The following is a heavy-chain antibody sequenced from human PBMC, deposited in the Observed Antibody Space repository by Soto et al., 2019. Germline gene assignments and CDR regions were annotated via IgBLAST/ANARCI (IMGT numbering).Heavy chain of an antibody. Sequence: QITLKESGPTLVKPTQTLTLTCTFSGFSLSTSGVGVGWIRQPPGKALEWLGIIFWDDDKRYRPSLKSRLTITKDTSKNQLALTMTNMDPVDTGTYYCAQFPWKHLWPRAPVVNWGQGTPVTVSS. D-gene: IGHD5-18*01. CDR1: GFSLSTSGVG. CDR3: AQFPWKHLWPRAPVVN. V-gene: IGHV2-5*02. CDR2: IFWDDDK. J-gene: IGHJ4*02.